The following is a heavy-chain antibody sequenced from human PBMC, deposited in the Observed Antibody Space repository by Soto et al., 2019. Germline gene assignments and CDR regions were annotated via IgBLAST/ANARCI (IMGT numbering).Heavy chain of an antibody. CDR3: ARDTDTAMVTTSH. J-gene: IGHJ4*02. CDR1: GGSIGSGDYY. V-gene: IGHV4-30-4*01. Sequence: QVQLQESGPGLVKPSQTLSLTCTVSGGSIGSGDYYWSWIRQPPGKGLEWIGYIYYSGSTYYNPSLKSRVTISVDTSKNQFSLKLSSVTAADTAVYYCARDTDTAMVTTSHWGQGTLFTVSS. D-gene: IGHD5-18*01. CDR2: IYYSGST.